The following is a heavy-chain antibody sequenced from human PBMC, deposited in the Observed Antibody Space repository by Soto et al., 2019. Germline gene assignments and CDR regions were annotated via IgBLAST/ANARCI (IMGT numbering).Heavy chain of an antibody. J-gene: IGHJ6*02. CDR2: IYHTGIT. V-gene: IGHV4-4*02. Sequence: SETRSRTCAVSGFSISNNNWWTLVRQPPGKGLEWVGDIYHTGITNYSPSLKSRVTISVDNSKNQFSLRLTSVTAADTAVYYCARFSSSGLYYYFGMDVWGQGTTVTVSS. CDR3: ARFSSSGLYYYFGMDV. CDR1: GFSISNNNW. D-gene: IGHD6-13*01.